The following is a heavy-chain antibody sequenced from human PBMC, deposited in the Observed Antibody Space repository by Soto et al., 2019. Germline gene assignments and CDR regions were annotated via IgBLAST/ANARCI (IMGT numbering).Heavy chain of an antibody. Sequence: EVQLVESGGGLVKPGGSLRLSCAASGFTFSSYSMNWVRQAPGKGLEWVSSISSSSSYIYYADSVKGRFTISRDNAKNSLYLQMNSLGAADTAVYYCAKARSYGDYEGFGYWGQGTLVTVSS. CDR3: AKARSYGDYEGFGY. D-gene: IGHD4-17*01. CDR1: GFTFSSYS. CDR2: ISSSSSYI. J-gene: IGHJ4*02. V-gene: IGHV3-21*01.